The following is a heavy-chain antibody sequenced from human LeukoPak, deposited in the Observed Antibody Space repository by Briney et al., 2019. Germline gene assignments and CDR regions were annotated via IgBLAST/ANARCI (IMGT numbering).Heavy chain of an antibody. Sequence: GGSLRLSYAASGFTISSYSMNWVRQAPGMGLEWVSSISSSSSYIYYADSVKGRFTISRDNAKNSLYLQMNSLRAEDTAVYYCGGLIEGLNRLFDYWGQGTLVTVSS. CDR3: GGLIEGLNRLFDY. CDR1: GFTISSYS. V-gene: IGHV3-21*01. CDR2: ISSSSSYI. J-gene: IGHJ4*02. D-gene: IGHD1-14*01.